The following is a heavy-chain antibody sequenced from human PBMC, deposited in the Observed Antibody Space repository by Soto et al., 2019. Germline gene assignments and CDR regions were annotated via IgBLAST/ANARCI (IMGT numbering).Heavy chain of an antibody. CDR3: ARQGSTISYYYYGLDS. V-gene: IGHV4-39*01. Sequence: SEPLSLTFIVSGGSITNNSFSWGWIRQPPGKGLEWIGTIYHTGGTHYNPSLKSRLTMSVDTSNDQFSLTLNSLTAADTAVYYCARQGSTISYYYYGLDSWGQGSTVTVSS. D-gene: IGHD3-10*01. J-gene: IGHJ6*02. CDR1: GGSITNNSFS. CDR2: IYHTGGT.